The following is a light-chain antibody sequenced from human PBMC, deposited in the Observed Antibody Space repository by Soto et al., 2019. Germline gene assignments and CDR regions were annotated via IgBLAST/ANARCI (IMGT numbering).Light chain of an antibody. V-gene: IGKV1-39*01. CDR1: QNIFTY. CDR3: QHSYSSPT. CDR2: AAS. Sequence: DIQMTQSPSSLSASVGDRVTITCRASQNIFTYLNWYQQRPGKAPNLLIYAASNLQSGVPQRFSGSGSGTDFTLTISSLQPEDFATYYCQHSYSSPTFGQGTKLEIK. J-gene: IGKJ2*01.